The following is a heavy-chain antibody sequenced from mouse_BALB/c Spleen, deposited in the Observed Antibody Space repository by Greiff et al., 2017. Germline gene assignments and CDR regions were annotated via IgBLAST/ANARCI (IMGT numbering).Heavy chain of an antibody. CDR1: GYTFTDYN. CDR3: ARARYGNYYFDY. D-gene: IGHD2-10*02. Sequence: DVKLQESGPELVKPGASVKIPCKASGYTFTDYNMDWVKQSHGKSLEWIGDINPNNGGTIYNQKFKGKATLTVDKSSSTAYMELRSLTSEDTAVYYCARARYGNYYFDYWGQGTTLTVSS. J-gene: IGHJ2*01. CDR2: INPNNGGT. V-gene: IGHV1-18*01.